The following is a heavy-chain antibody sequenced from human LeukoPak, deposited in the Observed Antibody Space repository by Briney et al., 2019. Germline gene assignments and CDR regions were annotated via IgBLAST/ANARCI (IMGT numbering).Heavy chain of an antibody. J-gene: IGHJ4*02. CDR2: ISRDGSDR. Sequence: GGSLRLSCAASGLTFSSHAMHWVRQAPGKGLEWVAVISRDGSDRHYTDSVKGRFTISRDNSRNTLYLEMNSLRVGDTAVYYCVREPGPGYFDYWGRGTLVTVSS. CDR1: GLTFSSHA. V-gene: IGHV3-30-3*01. CDR3: VREPGPGYFDY. D-gene: IGHD6-13*01.